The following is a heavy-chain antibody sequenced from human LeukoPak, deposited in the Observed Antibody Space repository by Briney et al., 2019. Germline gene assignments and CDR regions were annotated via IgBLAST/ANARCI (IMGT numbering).Heavy chain of an antibody. J-gene: IGHJ4*02. Sequence: PGGSLRLSCAASGFTFSSYWMHWVRQAPGKGLVWVSRINSDGSSTNYADSVKGRFTISRDNAKNSLYLQMNSLRAEDTAVYYCARECIVATIKDYWGQGTLVTVSS. D-gene: IGHD5-12*01. CDR2: INSDGSST. CDR3: ARECIVATIKDY. V-gene: IGHV3-74*01. CDR1: GFTFSSYW.